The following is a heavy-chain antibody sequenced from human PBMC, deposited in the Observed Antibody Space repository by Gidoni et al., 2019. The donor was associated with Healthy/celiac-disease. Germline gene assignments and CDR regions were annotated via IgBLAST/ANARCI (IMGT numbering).Heavy chain of an antibody. CDR1: GGSFSGYY. CDR2: INHSGST. D-gene: IGHD6-6*01. J-gene: IGHJ5*02. CDR3: ARSRVGAARLYWFDP. Sequence: QVQLQQWGAGLLKPSETLSLTCAVYGGSFSGYYWSWIRQPPGKGLEWIGEINHSGSTNYNPSLKSRVTISVDTSKNQFSLKLSSVTAADTAVYYCARSRVGAARLYWFDPWGQGTLVTVSS. V-gene: IGHV4-34*01.